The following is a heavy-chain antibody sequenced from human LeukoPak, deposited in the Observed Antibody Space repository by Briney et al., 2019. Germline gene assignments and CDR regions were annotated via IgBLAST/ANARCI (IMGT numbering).Heavy chain of an antibody. CDR2: IYYSGST. CDR3: ARGYCSGGSCYDAFDI. Sequence: SEILSLTCTVSGGSISSFYWSWIRQPPGKGLEWIGHIYYSGSTNYNPSLKSRVTISVDTSKKQFSLKLSYVTAADTAVYYCARGYCSGGSCYDAFDIWGQGTMVTVSS. V-gene: IGHV4-59*01. J-gene: IGHJ3*02. D-gene: IGHD2-15*01. CDR1: GGSISSFY.